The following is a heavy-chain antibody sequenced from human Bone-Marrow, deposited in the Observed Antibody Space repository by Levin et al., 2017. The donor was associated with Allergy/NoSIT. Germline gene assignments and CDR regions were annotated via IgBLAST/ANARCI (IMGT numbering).Heavy chain of an antibody. CDR3: ARATNTKDYGDYGVSPTIDY. V-gene: IGHV3-30-3*01. CDR1: GFTFSSYA. D-gene: IGHD4-17*01. J-gene: IGHJ4*02. Sequence: PRASVKVSCAASGFTFSSYAMHWVRQAPGKGLEWVAVISYDGSNKYYADSVKGRFTISRDNSKNTLYLQMNSLRAEDTAVYYCARATNTKDYGDYGVSPTIDYWGQGTLVTVSS. CDR2: ISYDGSNK.